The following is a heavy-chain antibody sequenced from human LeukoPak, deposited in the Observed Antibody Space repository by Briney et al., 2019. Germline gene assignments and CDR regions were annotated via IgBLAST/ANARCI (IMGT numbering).Heavy chain of an antibody. CDR3: ASMVRGITFYYNYGMDV. CDR1: GYTFTIYD. CDR2: MNPNSGNT. Sequence: ASVKVSCKASGYTFTIYDINWVRQATGQGLEWMGWMNPNSGNTGYAQKFQGRVTMTRNTSISTAYMELSSLRPEDTAVYYCASMVRGITFYYNYGMDVWGQGTTVTVSS. D-gene: IGHD3-10*01. J-gene: IGHJ6*02. V-gene: IGHV1-8*01.